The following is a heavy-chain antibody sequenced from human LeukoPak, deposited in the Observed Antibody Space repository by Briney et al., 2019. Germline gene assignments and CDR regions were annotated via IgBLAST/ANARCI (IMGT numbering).Heavy chain of an antibody. Sequence: PGGSLRLSCAASGFTFNSYGMHWVRQAPGKGLEWVAVIWYDGSNKYYADSVKGRFTISRDNSKNTLYLQMNSLRAEATAVYYCARPNGYSSGWFFDYWGQGTLVTVSS. V-gene: IGHV3-33*01. CDR3: ARPNGYSSGWFFDY. D-gene: IGHD6-19*01. CDR1: GFTFNSYG. CDR2: IWYDGSNK. J-gene: IGHJ4*02.